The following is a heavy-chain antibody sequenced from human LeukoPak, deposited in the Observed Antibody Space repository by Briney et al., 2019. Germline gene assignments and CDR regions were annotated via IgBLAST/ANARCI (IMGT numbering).Heavy chain of an antibody. CDR1: GGSISSGGYY. Sequence: SQTLSLTCTVSGGSISSGGYYWSWIRQHPVKGLEWIGYIYYSGSTYYNPSLNSRLIISVDTSKNQFSLKLSSVTAADTAVYYCARGAPGVADWFDPWGQGTLVTVSS. CDR2: IYYSGST. D-gene: IGHD6-19*01. J-gene: IGHJ5*02. CDR3: ARGAPGVADWFDP. V-gene: IGHV4-31*03.